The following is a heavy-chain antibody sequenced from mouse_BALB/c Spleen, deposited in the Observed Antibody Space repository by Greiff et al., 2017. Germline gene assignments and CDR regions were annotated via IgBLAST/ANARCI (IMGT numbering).Heavy chain of an antibody. J-gene: IGHJ4*01. CDR3: TSSAGPLYAMDY. CDR2: IDPETGGT. CDR1: GYTFTDYE. V-gene: IGHV1-15*01. Sequence: VQLQQSGAELVRPGASVTLSCKASGYTFTDYEMHWVKQTPVHGLEWIGAIDPETGGTAYNQKFKGKATLTADKSSSTAYMELRSLTSEDSAVYYCTSSAGPLYAMDYWGQGTSVTVSS. D-gene: IGHD3-3*01.